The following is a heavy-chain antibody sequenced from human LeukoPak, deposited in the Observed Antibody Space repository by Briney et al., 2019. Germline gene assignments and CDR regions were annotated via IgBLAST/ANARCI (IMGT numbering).Heavy chain of an antibody. V-gene: IGHV4-39*01. J-gene: IGHJ4*02. Sequence: SETLSLTCTVSGGSISSSPYYWAWIRQPPGRGLEWIGSIYYRGNTYHNPSLKSRVTISVDPSKNQFSLSVISVTAADTAVYFCARPITGPATQGYDSWGQGILVTVAS. CDR1: GGSISSSPYY. CDR2: IYYRGNT. D-gene: IGHD1-1*01. CDR3: ARPITGPATQGYDS.